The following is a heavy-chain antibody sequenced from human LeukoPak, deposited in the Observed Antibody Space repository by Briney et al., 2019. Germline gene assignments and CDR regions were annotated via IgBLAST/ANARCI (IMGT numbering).Heavy chain of an antibody. CDR2: ISSDGRNR. CDR1: GITFSNFD. V-gene: IGHV3-30*18. CDR3: AKGVGSIGSWYYFDY. Sequence: PGRSLRLSCAASGITFSNFDLHWVRQAPGKGLEWVAVISSDGRNRYYADSVKGRFTISRDNSKNTLFLQMSSLRPEDTTVYYCAKGVGSIGSWYYFDYWGQGTLVTVSS. J-gene: IGHJ4*02. D-gene: IGHD1-26*01.